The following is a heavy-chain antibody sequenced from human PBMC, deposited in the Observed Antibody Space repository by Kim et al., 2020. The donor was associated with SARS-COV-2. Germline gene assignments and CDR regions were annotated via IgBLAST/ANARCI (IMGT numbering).Heavy chain of an antibody. CDR1: GFTFSSYA. J-gene: IGHJ6*02. CDR2: IYSGGSST. V-gene: IGHV3-23*03. Sequence: GGSLRLSCAASGFTFSSYAMSWVRQAPGKGLEWVSVIYSGGSSTYYADSVKGRFTISRDNSKNTLYLQMNSLRAEDTAVYYCAKDESDYYYYGMDVWGQGTTVTVSS. CDR3: AKDESDYYYYGMDV.